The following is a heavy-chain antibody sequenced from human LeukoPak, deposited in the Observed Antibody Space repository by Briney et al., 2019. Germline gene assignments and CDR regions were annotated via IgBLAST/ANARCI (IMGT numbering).Heavy chain of an antibody. V-gene: IGHV3-48*03. Sequence: GGSLRLSCAASGFTFSSYEMNWVRQAPGKGLEWVSYISSSGSTIYYADSVKGRFTISRDNAKNSLYLQMNSLRAEDTAVYYCARGLGLPFVVRLFGGEDPTYNWFDPWGQGTLVTVSS. CDR2: ISSSGSTI. CDR1: GFTFSSYE. CDR3: ARGLGLPFVVRLFGGEDPTYNWFDP. D-gene: IGHD3-10*01. J-gene: IGHJ5*02.